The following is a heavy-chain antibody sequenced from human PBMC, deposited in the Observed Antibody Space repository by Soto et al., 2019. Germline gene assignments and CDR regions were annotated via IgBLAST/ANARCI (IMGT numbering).Heavy chain of an antibody. Sequence: GGSLRLSCAASGFPFSSYAMNLVRPAPGKGLEWVSAVSGNGGSTSYADSVKGRFTISRDSSKNTLYLQMNSLRAEDTAVYYCANDYYGMDVWGQGTTVTVSS. V-gene: IGHV3-23*01. CDR2: VSGNGGST. CDR3: ANDYYGMDV. J-gene: IGHJ6*02. CDR1: GFPFSSYA.